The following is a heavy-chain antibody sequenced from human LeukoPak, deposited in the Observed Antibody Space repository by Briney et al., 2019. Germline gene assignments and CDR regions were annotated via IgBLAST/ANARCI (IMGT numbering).Heavy chain of an antibody. D-gene: IGHD1-26*01. J-gene: IGHJ4*02. CDR2: IYYSGTT. CDR3: AIGVGASCCDY. Sequence: SETLSLTCTVSGGSISSYYWSWIRQPPGKGLEWIGYIYYSGTTNYNPSLKSRVTISVDTSKNQFSLKLSSVTAADTAVYYCAIGVGASCCDYWGQGTLVTVSS. V-gene: IGHV4-59*01. CDR1: GGSISSYY.